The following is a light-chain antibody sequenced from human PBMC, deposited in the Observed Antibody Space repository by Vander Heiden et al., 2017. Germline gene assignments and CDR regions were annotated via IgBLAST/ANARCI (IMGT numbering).Light chain of an antibody. Sequence: DTQLTQSPSSLSAPGGDRVTITCRASQSISNYLDWYQHKPGKAPNLLIYGASSLQSGVPSTFSGSGSGTDFTLTITSLQPEDFATYYCQQSYNSPYTFGQGTKLEIK. CDR1: QSISNY. CDR3: QQSYNSPYT. V-gene: IGKV1-39*01. CDR2: GAS. J-gene: IGKJ2*01.